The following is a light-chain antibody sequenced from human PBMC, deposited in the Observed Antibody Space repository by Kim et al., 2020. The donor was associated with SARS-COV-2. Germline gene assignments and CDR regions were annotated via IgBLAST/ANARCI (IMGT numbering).Light chain of an antibody. CDR2: DAS. J-gene: IGKJ4*01. V-gene: IGKV3-11*01. Sequence: EIVLTQSPATLSLSPGERATLSCRASQSIGNWLAWYQQKSGQAPRLLIYDASNRATGIPARFSGSWSGTDFTLTISSLEPEDFAVYYCQQRRTWPLTFGGATKVDIK. CDR1: QSIGNW. CDR3: QQRRTWPLT.